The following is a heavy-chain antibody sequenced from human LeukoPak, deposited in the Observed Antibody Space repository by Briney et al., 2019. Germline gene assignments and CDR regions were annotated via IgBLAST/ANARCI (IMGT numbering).Heavy chain of an antibody. CDR1: GGTFSSYA. V-gene: IGHV1-69*13. CDR3: ARGVRRYFDWLLDY. J-gene: IGHJ4*02. D-gene: IGHD3-9*01. CDR2: IIPIFGTA. Sequence: SVKVSCKASGGTFSSYAISWVRHAPGQGLEWMGGIIPIFGTANYAQKLQGRVTITADESTSTAYMELSSLRSEDTAVYYCARGVRRYFDWLLDYWGQGTLVTVSS.